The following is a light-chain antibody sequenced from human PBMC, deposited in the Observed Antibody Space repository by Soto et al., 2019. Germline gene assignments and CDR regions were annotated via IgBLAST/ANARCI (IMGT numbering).Light chain of an antibody. J-gene: IGKJ5*01. V-gene: IGKV3-11*01. CDR2: DAS. Sequence: IVLTQSPATLSLCPGERATLSCRASQRVSSDLAWYQHKPGRAPRLLIYDASNRATGIPARFSGSGSGTDFTLTISSLEPEDFALYYCQQRSNWPSFGQGTRLEIK. CDR3: QQRSNWPS. CDR1: QRVSSD.